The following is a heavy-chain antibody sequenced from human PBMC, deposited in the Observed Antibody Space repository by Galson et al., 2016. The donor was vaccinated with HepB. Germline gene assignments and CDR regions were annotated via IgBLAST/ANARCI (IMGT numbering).Heavy chain of an antibody. V-gene: IGHV4-31*03. D-gene: IGHD6-6*01. CDR1: GDSITSGGYY. J-gene: IGHJ5*02. CDR3: ARDAGAFSSSSGWFDP. CDR2: IYFSGST. Sequence: TLSLTCTVSGDSITSGGYYWTWIRQHPGKGLEWIGYIYFSGSTYSNPSLRSRVTRAVDTSKNLFSLKLSSVTAADTAVYYCARDAGAFSSSSGWFDPWGQGTLVTVSS.